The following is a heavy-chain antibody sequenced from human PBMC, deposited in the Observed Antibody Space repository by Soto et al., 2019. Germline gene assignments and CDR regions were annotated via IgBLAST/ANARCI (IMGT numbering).Heavy chain of an antibody. V-gene: IGHV3-53*01. D-gene: IGHD3-10*01. J-gene: IGHJ6*02. CDR2: IYNDGTT. CDR1: GLGVRNNY. CDR3: VRPLPSGRNYGMDV. Sequence: GGSLRLSCTAYGLGVRNNYMSWVRQAPGMGLEWVSVIYNDGTTYYADSVKGRFTLSRDTSKNTLSLQMDSLRAEDTAVYYCVRPLPSGRNYGMDVWGQGTTVTVSS.